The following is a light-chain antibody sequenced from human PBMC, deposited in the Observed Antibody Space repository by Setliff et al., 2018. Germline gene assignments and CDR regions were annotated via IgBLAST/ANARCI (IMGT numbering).Light chain of an antibody. CDR3: SAYTSSSTYV. CDR1: SSDVGSYDF. V-gene: IGLV2-14*03. CDR2: DVT. Sequence: QSVLTQPAAVSRSPGQSITISCSGTSSDVGSYDFVSWYQQHPAKAPKLIIYDVTNRPSGVPNRFSGSKAGNTASLTISGLQAEDEADYYCSAYTSSSTYVFGTGT. J-gene: IGLJ1*01.